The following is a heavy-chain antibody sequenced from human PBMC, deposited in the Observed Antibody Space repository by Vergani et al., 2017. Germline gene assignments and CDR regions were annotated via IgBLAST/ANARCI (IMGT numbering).Heavy chain of an antibody. CDR3: ARDLYYYVSSGYPNDAFDI. CDR2: IHYSGST. Sequence: QLQLQESGPGLVKPSETLSLTCTVSGGSISSSSYYWGWIRQPPGKGLEWIGRIHYSGSTYYNPSLKSRVTLSVDTSKNQFSLKLSSVNAADAAVYYCARDLYYYVSSGYPNDAFDIWGQGTMVTVSS. V-gene: IGHV4-39*07. J-gene: IGHJ3*02. CDR1: GGSISSSSYY. D-gene: IGHD3-22*01.